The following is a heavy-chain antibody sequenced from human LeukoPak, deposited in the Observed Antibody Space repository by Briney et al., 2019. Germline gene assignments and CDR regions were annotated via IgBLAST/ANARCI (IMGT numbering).Heavy chain of an antibody. Sequence: GGSLRLSCAASGFTFSSYSMNWVRRAPGEGLEWVSSISSSSSYIYYADSVKGRCTISRDNAKNSLYLQMNSLRAEDTAVYYCARDQGENVLRFLEWSDYAFDIWGQGTMVTVSS. V-gene: IGHV3-21*01. D-gene: IGHD3-3*01. CDR3: ARDQGENVLRFLEWSDYAFDI. J-gene: IGHJ3*02. CDR2: ISSSSSYI. CDR1: GFTFSSYS.